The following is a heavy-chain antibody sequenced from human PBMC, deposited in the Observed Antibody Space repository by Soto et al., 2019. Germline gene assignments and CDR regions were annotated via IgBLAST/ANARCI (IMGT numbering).Heavy chain of an antibody. CDR3: AREGAVAGSQDF. V-gene: IGHV3-33*01. J-gene: IGHJ4*02. Sequence: SLKISCAASGFIFSDYGIHWVRQAPGKGLEWVALIWYDGSKKYYADSVKGRFTVSRDNINSTLYLEMNSLRVEDSAVYYCAREGAVAGSQDFWGQGTLVTVSS. CDR2: IWYDGSKK. D-gene: IGHD6-19*01. CDR1: GFIFSDYG.